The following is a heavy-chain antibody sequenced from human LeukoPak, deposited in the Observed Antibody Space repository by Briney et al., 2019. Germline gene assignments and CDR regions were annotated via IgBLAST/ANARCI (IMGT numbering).Heavy chain of an antibody. J-gene: IGHJ4*02. CDR3: ARGRSGYDATPVDY. CDR1: GYTFTSYG. D-gene: IGHD5-12*01. V-gene: IGHV1-18*01. Sequence: GASVKVSFKASGYTFTSYGISWVRQAPGQGLEWMGWISAYNGNTNYAQKLQGRVTMTTDTSTSTAYMELRSLRSDDTAVYYCARGRSGYDATPVDYWGQGTLVTVSS. CDR2: ISAYNGNT.